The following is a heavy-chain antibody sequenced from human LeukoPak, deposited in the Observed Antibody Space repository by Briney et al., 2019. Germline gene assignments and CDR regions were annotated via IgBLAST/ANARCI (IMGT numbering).Heavy chain of an antibody. Sequence: SETLSLTCAVYGGSFSGYYWSWIRQPPGKGLEWIGEINHSGSTNYNPSLNSRVTISVDTSKNQFSLKLSSVTAADTAVYYCARGRGYCSGGSCYAAWFDPWGQGTLVTVSS. CDR3: ARGRGYCSGGSCYAAWFDP. D-gene: IGHD2-15*01. V-gene: IGHV4-34*01. J-gene: IGHJ5*02. CDR1: GGSFSGYY. CDR2: INHSGST.